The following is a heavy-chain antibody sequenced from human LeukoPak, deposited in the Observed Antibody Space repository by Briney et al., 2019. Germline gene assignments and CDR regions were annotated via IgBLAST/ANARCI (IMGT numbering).Heavy chain of an antibody. CDR2: ISPYTTKT. J-gene: IGHJ6*03. V-gene: IGHV1-18*01. CDR3: AREGGVGPTAPPDYYSYQMDV. CDR1: GYTFISYG. Sequence: ASVKVSCKASGYTFISYGITWVRQAPGQGLEWMGWISPYTTKTNYVQKLQGRVTMTTDTSTSTAYMELRILRSADTPVDYLAREGGVGPTAPPDYYSYQMDVWGKGTTVTVSS. D-gene: IGHD1-26*01.